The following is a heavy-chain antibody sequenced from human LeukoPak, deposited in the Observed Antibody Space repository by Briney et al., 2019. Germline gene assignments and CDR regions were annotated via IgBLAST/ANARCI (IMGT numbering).Heavy chain of an antibody. D-gene: IGHD3-10*01. J-gene: IGHJ4*02. CDR2: IYYSGST. CDR3: ARTPPDIGSGSYYSLKMYFDY. CDR1: GGSVSSADYY. Sequence: KTSETLSLTCTVSGGSVSSADYYWSWIRHPPGKGLEWIGYIYYSGSTYYNPSLKSRVTISVDTSKNQFSLKLSSVTAADTAVYYCARTPPDIGSGSYYSLKMYFDYWGQGTLVTVSS. V-gene: IGHV4-31*03.